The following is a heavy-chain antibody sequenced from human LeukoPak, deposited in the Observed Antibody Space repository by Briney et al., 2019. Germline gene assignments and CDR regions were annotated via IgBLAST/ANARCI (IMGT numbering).Heavy chain of an antibody. CDR2: IWYDGSNK. J-gene: IGHJ6*02. CDR1: GFTFSSYA. CDR3: ATLMTKEYYYYGMDV. Sequence: GRSLRLSCAASGFTFSSYAMHWVRQAPGKGLEWVAVIWYDGSNKYYADSVKGRFTISRDNSKNTLYLQMNSLRAEDTAVYYCATLMTKEYYYYGMDVWGQGTTVTVSS. V-gene: IGHV3-33*08.